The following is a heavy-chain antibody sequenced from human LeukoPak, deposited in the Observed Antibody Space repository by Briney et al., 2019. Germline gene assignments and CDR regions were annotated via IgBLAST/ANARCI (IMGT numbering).Heavy chain of an antibody. J-gene: IGHJ4*02. V-gene: IGHV1-69*13. Sequence: ASVKVSCKASGGTFSSYAISWVRQAPGQGLEWMGGIIPIFGTANYAQKFQGRVTITADESTSTAYMELSSLRSEDTAVYYCAREAAYCGGDCHYDYWGQGTLVTVSS. CDR1: GGTFSSYA. CDR2: IIPIFGTA. D-gene: IGHD2-21*01. CDR3: AREAAYCGGDCHYDY.